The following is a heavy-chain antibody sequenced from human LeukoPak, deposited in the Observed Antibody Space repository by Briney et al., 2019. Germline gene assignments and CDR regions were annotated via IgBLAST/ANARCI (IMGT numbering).Heavy chain of an antibody. J-gene: IGHJ4*02. V-gene: IGHV3-30*01. CDR3: ARGLDSSGYYYETTGYYFDY. CDR1: GFTFSSYA. Sequence: PGRSLRLSCAASGFTFSSYAMHWVRQAPGKGLEWVAVISYDGSNKYYADSVKGRFTISRDNSKNTLYLQMNSLRAEDTAVYYCARGLDSSGYYYETTGYYFDYWGQGTLVTVSS. CDR2: ISYDGSNK. D-gene: IGHD3-22*01.